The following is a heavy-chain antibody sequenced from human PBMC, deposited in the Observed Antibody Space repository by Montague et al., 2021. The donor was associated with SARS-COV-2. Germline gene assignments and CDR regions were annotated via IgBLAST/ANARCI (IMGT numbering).Heavy chain of an antibody. V-gene: IGHV3-7*03. CDR3: ARDRIKYGPYNWFDP. J-gene: IGHJ5*02. CDR1: GFTFSSYW. CDR2: IKQDGSEK. D-gene: IGHD4-17*01. Sequence: SLRLSCAASGFTFSSYWMSWVRQAPGKGLEWVANIKQDGSEKYYADSVKGRFTISRDNAKNSLYLQMNSLRAEDTAVYYCARDRIKYGPYNWFDPWGQGTLVTVSS.